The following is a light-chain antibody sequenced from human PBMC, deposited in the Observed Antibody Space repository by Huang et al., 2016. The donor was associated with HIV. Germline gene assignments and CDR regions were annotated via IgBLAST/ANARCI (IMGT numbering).Light chain of an antibody. CDR3: QQRSNWAPIT. CDR2: DSS. Sequence: EIVLTQSPATLSLSPGERATLSCRASQSVSSYLAWYQQKPGQAPTLLIYDSSTRATGIPARFSGSGSGTDFTLTISSLEPEDFAVYYCQQRSNWAPITFGGGTKVEIK. J-gene: IGKJ4*01. CDR1: QSVSSY. V-gene: IGKV3-11*01.